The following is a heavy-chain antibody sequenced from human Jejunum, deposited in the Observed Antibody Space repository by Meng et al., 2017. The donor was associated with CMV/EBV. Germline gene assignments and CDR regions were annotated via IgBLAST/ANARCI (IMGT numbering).Heavy chain of an antibody. D-gene: IGHD6-19*01. V-gene: IGHV1-3*04. CDR3: ARDNQWLPDY. Sequence: KVSCKTSGYTFTSYAIHWVRQAPGQRLEWMGIINTGNGDTKYSQNFQGRVTFTRDTSANTAYMELSSLRSEDTAVYYCARDNQWLPDYWGQGALVTVSS. J-gene: IGHJ4*02. CDR1: GYTFTSYA. CDR2: INTGNGDT.